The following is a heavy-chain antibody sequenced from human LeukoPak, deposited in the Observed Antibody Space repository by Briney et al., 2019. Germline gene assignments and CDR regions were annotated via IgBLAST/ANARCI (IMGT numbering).Heavy chain of an antibody. CDR3: AKDRPPCSSTSCYPVDY. Sequence: PGGSLRLSCAASGFTFSSYGMSWVRQAPGKGLEWVSAISGSGGSTYYADSVKGRFTISRDNSKNTLYLQMNSLRAEDTAVYYCAKDRPPCSSTSCYPVDYWGQGTLVTVSS. V-gene: IGHV3-23*01. J-gene: IGHJ4*02. CDR2: ISGSGGST. CDR1: GFTFSSYG. D-gene: IGHD2-2*01.